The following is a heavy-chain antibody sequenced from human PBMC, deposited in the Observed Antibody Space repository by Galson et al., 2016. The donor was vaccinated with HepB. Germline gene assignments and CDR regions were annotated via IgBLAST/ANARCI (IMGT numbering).Heavy chain of an antibody. Sequence: SLRLSCAASGFTFSSYAMSWVRQAPGKGLEWVSAISGSGGSTYFADSVKGRFTISRDNSKNTLYLQMNSLRAEDNAIYYCANYDGPVDYYYDASVPGYWGQGTLVTVSS. J-gene: IGHJ4*02. V-gene: IGHV3-23*01. CDR3: ANYDGPVDYYYDASVPGY. CDR1: GFTFSSYA. D-gene: IGHD3-22*01. CDR2: ISGSGGST.